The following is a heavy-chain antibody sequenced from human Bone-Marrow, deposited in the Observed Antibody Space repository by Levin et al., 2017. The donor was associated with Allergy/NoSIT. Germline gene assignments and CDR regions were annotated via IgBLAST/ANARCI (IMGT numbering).Heavy chain of an antibody. CDR1: GFTFSSYE. V-gene: IGHV3-48*03. D-gene: IGHD2-2*02. CDR3: ASPIVVVPAAIKHDSSSWLDAFDI. Sequence: SCAASGFTFSSYEMNWVRQAPGKGLEWVSYISSSGSTIYYADSVKGRFTISRDNAKNSLYLQMNSLRAEDTAVYYCASPIVVVPAAIKHDSSSWLDAFDIWGQGTMVTVSS. CDR2: ISSSGSTI. J-gene: IGHJ3*02.